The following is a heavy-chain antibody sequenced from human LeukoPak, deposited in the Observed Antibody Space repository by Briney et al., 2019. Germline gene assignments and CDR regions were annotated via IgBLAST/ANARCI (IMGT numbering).Heavy chain of an antibody. J-gene: IGHJ4*02. CDR3: ARESRTGD. Sequence: GGSLRLSCAASGFTFSSYAMPWVRQAPGKGLEWVAVISYDGSNKYYADSVKGRFTISRDNSKNTLYLQMNSLRAEDTAVYYCARESRTGDWGQGTLVTVSS. CDR2: ISYDGSNK. D-gene: IGHD1-1*01. V-gene: IGHV3-30-3*01. CDR1: GFTFSSYA.